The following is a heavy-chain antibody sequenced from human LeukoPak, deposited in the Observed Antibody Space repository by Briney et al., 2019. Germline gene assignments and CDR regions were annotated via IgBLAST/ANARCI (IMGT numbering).Heavy chain of an antibody. D-gene: IGHD6-13*01. CDR1: GFTFSGYV. V-gene: IGHV3-30*18. J-gene: IGHJ4*02. CDR3: AKDWYDYTSRGSTVDF. Sequence: PGRSLRLSCAASGFTFSGYVMHWVRQAPGKGLEWVAVISYGGTNKYYADSVRGRFTISRDNSKSTLYLQMNSLRAEDTAVYYCAKDWYDYTSRGSTVDFWGQGTLVTVSS. CDR2: ISYGGTNK.